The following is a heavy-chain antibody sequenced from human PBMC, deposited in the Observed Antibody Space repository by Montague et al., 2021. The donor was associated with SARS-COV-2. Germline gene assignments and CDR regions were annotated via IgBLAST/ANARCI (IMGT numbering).Heavy chain of an antibody. J-gene: IGHJ4*02. CDR1: GGSISSSSYH. Sequence: SETLSLTCIVFGGSISSSSYHWGWIRQPPGKGLEWIGTIYYSGSTYYNPSLKSRVTISVDTSKNQFSLKLSSVTAADTAVYYCARPRYYGGNSGFQGLVDYWGQGALVTVSS. CDR3: ARPRYYGGNSGFQGLVDY. D-gene: IGHD4-23*01. CDR2: IYYSGST. V-gene: IGHV4-39*01.